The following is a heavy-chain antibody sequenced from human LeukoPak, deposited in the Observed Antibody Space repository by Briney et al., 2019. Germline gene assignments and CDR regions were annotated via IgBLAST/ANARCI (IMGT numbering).Heavy chain of an antibody. J-gene: IGHJ3*02. Sequence: PGGSLRLSCAASGFTVSNKYMTWVRRAPGKGLEWVAVISHDGNIKYHADSMKDRFTISRDNSRNTLYLQMNNLRPEDTAVYSCARAKYYDSRGYSVREAYDIWGQGTMVTVSS. CDR2: ISHDGNIK. CDR3: ARAKYYDSRGYSVREAYDI. CDR1: GFTVSNKY. V-gene: IGHV3-30*03. D-gene: IGHD3-22*01.